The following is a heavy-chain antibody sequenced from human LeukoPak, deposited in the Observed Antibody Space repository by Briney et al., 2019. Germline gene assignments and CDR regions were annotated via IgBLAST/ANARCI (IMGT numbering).Heavy chain of an antibody. CDR1: GFTFSGYA. D-gene: IGHD3-3*02. CDR3: VRVSIFGVVIPPDY. Sequence: PGGSLRLSCAASGFTFSGYALHWVRQAPGKGLEWVAVISSDGTNRYYADSVKGRFTISRDNSKNTVYLQMNSLRAEDTAVYYCVRVSIFGVVIPPDYWGQGTLVTVSS. J-gene: IGHJ4*02. V-gene: IGHV3-30*01. CDR2: ISSDGTNR.